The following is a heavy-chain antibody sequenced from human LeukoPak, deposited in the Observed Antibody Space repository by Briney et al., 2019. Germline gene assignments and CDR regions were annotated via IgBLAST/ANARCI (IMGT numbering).Heavy chain of an antibody. D-gene: IGHD3-3*01. J-gene: IGHJ3*02. V-gene: IGHV3-33*06. CDR1: GFTFSSYG. Sequence: GGSLRLTCAASGFTFSSYGMHWVRQAPGKGLEWVAVIWYDGSNKYYADSVKGRFTISRDNSENTLYLQLNSLRAEDTAVYHCAKDLYTGAFGAAFDIWGQGTMVTVSS. CDR2: IWYDGSNK. CDR3: AKDLYTGAFGAAFDI.